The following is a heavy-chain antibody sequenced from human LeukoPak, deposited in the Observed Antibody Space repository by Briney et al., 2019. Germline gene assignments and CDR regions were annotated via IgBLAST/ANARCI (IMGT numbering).Heavy chain of an antibody. Sequence: NPSQTLSLTCTVSGGSISSGDYYWSWIRQPAGKGLEWIGRIYTSGSTNYNPSLKSRVTMSVDTSKNQFSLKLSSVTAADTAVYYCARLPAGSGSLSYFDYWGQGTLATVSS. CDR1: GGSISSGDYY. V-gene: IGHV4-61*02. CDR2: IYTSGST. D-gene: IGHD3-10*01. CDR3: ARLPAGSGSLSYFDY. J-gene: IGHJ4*02.